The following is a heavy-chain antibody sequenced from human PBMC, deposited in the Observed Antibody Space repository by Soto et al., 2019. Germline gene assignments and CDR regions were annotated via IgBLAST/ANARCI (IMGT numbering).Heavy chain of an antibody. CDR2: LSYEGSNK. Sequence: PGGSLRLSCAASGFTFSNYAMQWVRQAPGKGLEWVAVLSYEGSNKYYADSVKCRFTISRDNSKNTLYLQMNSLTAEDTAVYYCARDDIATRPSLGYYYGLDVWGQGTTVTVSS. CDR3: ARDDIATRPSLGYYYGLDV. D-gene: IGHD6-6*01. J-gene: IGHJ6*02. V-gene: IGHV3-30-3*01. CDR1: GFTFSNYA.